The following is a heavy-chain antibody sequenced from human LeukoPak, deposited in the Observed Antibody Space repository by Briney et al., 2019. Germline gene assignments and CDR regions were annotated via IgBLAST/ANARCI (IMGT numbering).Heavy chain of an antibody. CDR3: ARDPLNYDSSGYIRYYFDY. J-gene: IGHJ4*02. V-gene: IGHV3-74*03. CDR2: INSDGTTT. CDR1: GFTFSHYW. Sequence: PGGSLRLSCAASGFTFSHYWMHWVRQAPGKGLLWVSRINSDGTTTTYADSVKGRFTISRDNSKNTLYLQMNSLRAEDTAVYYCARDPLNYDSSGYIRYYFDYWGQGTLVTVSS. D-gene: IGHD3-22*01.